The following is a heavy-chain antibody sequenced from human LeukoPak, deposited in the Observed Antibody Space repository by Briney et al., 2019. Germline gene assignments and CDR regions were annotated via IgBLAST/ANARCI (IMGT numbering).Heavy chain of an antibody. CDR2: IYYSGST. V-gene: IGHV4-59*01. Sequence: SETLSLTCTVSGGSISSSYWSWIREPPGKGLEWIGYIYYSGSTNYNPSLKSRVTISVDTSKNQFSLKLSSVTAADTAVYYCARDYYDRHLDPGSLIFDPWGQGTLVTVSS. CDR3: ARDYYDRHLDPGSLIFDP. J-gene: IGHJ5*02. CDR1: GGSISSSY. D-gene: IGHD3-22*01.